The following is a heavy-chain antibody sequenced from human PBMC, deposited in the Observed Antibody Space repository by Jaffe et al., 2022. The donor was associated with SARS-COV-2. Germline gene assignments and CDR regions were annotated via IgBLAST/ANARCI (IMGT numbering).Heavy chain of an antibody. V-gene: IGHV4-4*07. CDR2: IYTSGST. CDR1: GGSISSYY. J-gene: IGHJ6*02. D-gene: IGHD3-10*01. CDR3: ARDGREAYYGSGSWYGMDV. Sequence: QVQLQESGPGLVKPSETLSLTCTVSGGSISSYYWSWIRQPAGKGLEWIGRIYTSGSTNYNPSLKSRVTMSVDTSKNQFSLKLSSVTAADTAVYYCARDGREAYYGSGSWYGMDVWGQGTTVTVSS.